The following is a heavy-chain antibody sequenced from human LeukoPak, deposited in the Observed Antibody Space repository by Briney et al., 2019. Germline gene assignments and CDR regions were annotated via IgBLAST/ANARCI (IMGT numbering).Heavy chain of an antibody. V-gene: IGHV3-23*01. CDR2: ISGSGGST. CDR1: GFTFNSYA. CDR3: AKDLGRWLQSPSDY. D-gene: IGHD5-24*01. Sequence: GGSLRLSCAASGFTFNSYAMSWVRQAPGKGLEWVSAISGSGGSTYYADSVKGRFTISRDNSKNTLYLQMNSLRAEDTAVYYCAKDLGRWLQSPSDYWGQGTLVTVSS. J-gene: IGHJ4*02.